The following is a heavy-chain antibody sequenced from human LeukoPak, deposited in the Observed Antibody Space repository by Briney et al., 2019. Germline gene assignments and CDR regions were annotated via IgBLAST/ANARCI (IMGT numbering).Heavy chain of an antibody. V-gene: IGHV3-48*03. CDR2: ISSSGSTI. J-gene: IGHJ6*04. CDR1: GFTFSSYE. Sequence: GGSLRLSCAASGFTFSSYEMNRVRQAPGKGLEWVSYISSSGSTIYYADSVKGRFTISRDNAKNSLYLQMNSLRAEDTAVYDCAELGITMIGGVWGKGTTVTISS. CDR3: AELGITMIGGV. D-gene: IGHD3-10*02.